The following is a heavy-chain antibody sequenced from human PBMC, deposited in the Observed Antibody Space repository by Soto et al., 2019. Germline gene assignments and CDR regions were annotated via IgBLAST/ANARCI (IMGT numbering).Heavy chain of an antibody. D-gene: IGHD3-16*01. CDR3: ASGGLYI. Sequence: GGSLRLSCAASGFTFSNYGMHWVRQTTGKGLEWVSGIGTVGDTYYSGSVKGRFSISRENAKNSFYLQMNSLRAEDTAVYYCASGGLYICGQGTLVTV. CDR1: GFTFSNYG. CDR2: IGTVGDT. V-gene: IGHV3-13*01. J-gene: IGHJ4*02.